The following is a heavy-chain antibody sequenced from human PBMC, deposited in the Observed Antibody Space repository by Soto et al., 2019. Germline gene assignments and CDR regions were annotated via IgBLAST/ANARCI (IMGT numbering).Heavy chain of an antibody. D-gene: IGHD5-12*01. V-gene: IGHV3-33*01. Sequence: QVQLVESGGGVVQPGRSLRLSCAASGFVFSSYGMHWVRQAPGEGLEWVAVIWYDGSNKYYADSVKGRFTISRDNSKNTLYLQMNSVRAEDTAVYYCASHVDAEYWGQGTLVTVSS. CDR2: IWYDGSNK. CDR3: ASHVDAEY. CDR1: GFVFSSYG. J-gene: IGHJ4*02.